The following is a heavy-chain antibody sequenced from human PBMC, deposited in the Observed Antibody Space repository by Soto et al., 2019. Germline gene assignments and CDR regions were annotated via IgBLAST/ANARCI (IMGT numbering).Heavy chain of an antibody. D-gene: IGHD1-20*01. V-gene: IGHV3-33*01. CDR3: GRDWGEAPNSIRVDGMDV. J-gene: IGHJ6*02. Sequence: QVQMVESGGGVVQPGTSLRLSCTTSGFTFSRHTMHWVRQSPGKGLEWVALIWYDGLNKYYADSVKGRFSISRDNSGGMLYLQMNSLRAEDTALYYCGRDWGEAPNSIRVDGMDVWGQGTTVTVSS. CDR1: GFTFSRHT. CDR2: IWYDGLNK.